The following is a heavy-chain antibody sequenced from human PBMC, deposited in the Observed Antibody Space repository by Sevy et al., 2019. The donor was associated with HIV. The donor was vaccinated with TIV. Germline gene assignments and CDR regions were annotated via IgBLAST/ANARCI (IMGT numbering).Heavy chain of an antibody. J-gene: IGHJ5*02. Sequence: GGSLRLSCTASGFTFSSYEMNWVRQAPGKGLEWVGRIKRKTDGGTTDYAAPVKGRFTISRDDSKNTLYLQMNSLKTEDTAVYYCTTGSAIVVVPAAIGPYNWFDPWGQGTLVTVSS. CDR1: GFTFSSYE. CDR3: TTGSAIVVVPAAIGPYNWFDP. D-gene: IGHD2-2*01. V-gene: IGHV3-15*01. CDR2: IKRKTDGGTT.